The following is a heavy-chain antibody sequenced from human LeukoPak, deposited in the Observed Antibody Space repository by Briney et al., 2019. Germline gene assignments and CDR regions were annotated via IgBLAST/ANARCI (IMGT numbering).Heavy chain of an antibody. V-gene: IGHV4-59*01. J-gene: IGHJ4*02. CDR1: GGPISSYY. CDR2: IYYRWST. CDR3: ARSSLPYGGIDY. Sequence: PSETLSLTCTVSGGPISSYYRSWIRHPPGKGLEWIGYIYYRWSTNYNPSRKSRVTISADTSKNQFSLKLSSVTAADTAVYYCARSSLPYGGIDYWGQGTLVTVSS. D-gene: IGHD4-23*01.